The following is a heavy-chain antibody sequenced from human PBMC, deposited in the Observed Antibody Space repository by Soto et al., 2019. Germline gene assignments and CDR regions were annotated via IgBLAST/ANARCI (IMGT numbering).Heavy chain of an antibody. V-gene: IGHV4-39*01. CDR3: ARQHYYDSSGYYTWN. CDR2: VHYSGST. D-gene: IGHD3-22*01. Sequence: SETLYLTCSASGGSIRRNIYYWGRFRQPPGKGLEWIATVHYSGSTYYTPSLKNRVTISADTSNNQFSLRLNSVTAADTAVYYCARQHYYDSSGYYTWNWGQGTLVT. CDR1: GGSIRRNIYY. J-gene: IGHJ4*02.